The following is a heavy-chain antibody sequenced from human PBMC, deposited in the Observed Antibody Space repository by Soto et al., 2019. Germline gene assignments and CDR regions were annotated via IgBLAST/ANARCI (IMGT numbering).Heavy chain of an antibody. CDR2: INPNSGGT. CDR1: GYTFTGYY. D-gene: IGHD4-4*01. Sequence: ASVKVSCKASGYTFTGYYMHWVRQAPGQGLEWMGWINPNSGGTNYAQKFQGWVTMTRDTSISTAYMELSRLRSDDTAVYYCARGHIQPHYSPQHYQYYYYGMDVWGQGTTVTVSS. V-gene: IGHV1-2*04. CDR3: ARGHIQPHYSPQHYQYYYYGMDV. J-gene: IGHJ6*02.